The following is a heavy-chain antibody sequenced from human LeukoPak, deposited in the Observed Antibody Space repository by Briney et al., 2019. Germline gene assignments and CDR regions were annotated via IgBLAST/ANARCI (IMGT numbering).Heavy chain of an antibody. D-gene: IGHD6-19*01. Sequence: ASVKVSCKASGYTFTSYYMHWVRQAPGQGLEWMGIINPSGGSTSYAQKFQGRVTMTRDTSTSTVYMELSSLRSEDTAVYYCATHSSGWYFMGYFDYWGQGTLVTVSS. CDR3: ATHSSGWYFMGYFDY. CDR2: INPSGGST. V-gene: IGHV1-46*01. J-gene: IGHJ4*02. CDR1: GYTFTSYY.